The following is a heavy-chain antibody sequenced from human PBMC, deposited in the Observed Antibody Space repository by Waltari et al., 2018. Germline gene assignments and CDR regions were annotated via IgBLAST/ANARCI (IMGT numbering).Heavy chain of an antibody. Sequence: EVQLMESGGGLVQPGGSLRLSCAASGFALGNYPLSWVRQAPGKGLEWVLALSDSGKHTYYADSVKGRFTISRDNSKNTLYLQMNSLTVEDTAVYYCAKDETGLLFLVFDSWGPGTLVTVSS. V-gene: IGHV3-23*01. CDR3: AKDETGLLFLVFDS. J-gene: IGHJ4*02. D-gene: IGHD1-26*01. CDR1: GFALGNYP. CDR2: LSDSGKHT.